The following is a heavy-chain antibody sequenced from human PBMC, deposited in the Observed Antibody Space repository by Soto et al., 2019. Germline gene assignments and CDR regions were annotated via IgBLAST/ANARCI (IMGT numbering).Heavy chain of an antibody. J-gene: IGHJ3*02. Sequence: SETLSLTCTVSGGSVSSGSYYWSWIRQPPGKGLEWIGYIYYSGSTNYNPSLKSRVTISVDTSKNQFSLKLSSVTAADTAVYYCARAVSSEGYCSGGSCYGNAFDIWGQGTMVTVSS. CDR3: ARAVSSEGYCSGGSCYGNAFDI. V-gene: IGHV4-61*01. D-gene: IGHD2-15*01. CDR2: IYYSGST. CDR1: GGSVSSGSYY.